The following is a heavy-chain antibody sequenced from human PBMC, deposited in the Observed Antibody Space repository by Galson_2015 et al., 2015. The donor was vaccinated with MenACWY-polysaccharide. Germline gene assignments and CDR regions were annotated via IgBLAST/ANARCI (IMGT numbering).Heavy chain of an antibody. D-gene: IGHD2-15*01. CDR2: INQPGRDK. CDR1: GFSFSTYW. J-gene: IGHJ4*02. CDR3: ARPSSGGSYYND. Sequence: SLRLSCAASGFSFSTYWMSWVRQAPGKGLEWVANINQPGRDKYYVDSVRGRSTISRDNAKNSVYLQMDSLRAEDTAVYYCARPSSGGSYYNDWGQGTLVTVSS. V-gene: IGHV3-7*01.